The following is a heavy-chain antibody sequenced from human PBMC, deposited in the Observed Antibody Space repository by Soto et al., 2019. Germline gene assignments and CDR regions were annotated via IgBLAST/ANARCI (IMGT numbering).Heavy chain of an antibody. CDR3: ARDYYYVSGRFNWFDP. J-gene: IGHJ5*02. V-gene: IGHV1-3*01. Sequence: QVQLVQSGAEVKKPGASVKVSCNASGYTFTSYAMHWVRQAPGQRLEWMGWINAGNGNTKYSQKFQGRVTIHRDTAASTAYMELSSLRSEDTAVYYCARDYYYVSGRFNWFDPWGQGTLGTVSS. CDR2: INAGNGNT. D-gene: IGHD3-10*01. CDR1: GYTFTSYA.